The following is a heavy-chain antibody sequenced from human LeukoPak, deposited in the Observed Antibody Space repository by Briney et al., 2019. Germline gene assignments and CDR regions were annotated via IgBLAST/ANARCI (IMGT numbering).Heavy chain of an antibody. Sequence: GGSLRLSCTASGFTFSSYWMHWVRQAPGKGLVWASRINSDGGSTSYADSVKGRFTISRDNAKNTLYLQMNSLRAEDTAVYYCARFKVTVTSIPWGQGTLVTVSS. CDR1: GFTFSSYW. CDR3: ARFKVTVTSIP. J-gene: IGHJ5*02. CDR2: INSDGGST. V-gene: IGHV3-74*01. D-gene: IGHD4-11*01.